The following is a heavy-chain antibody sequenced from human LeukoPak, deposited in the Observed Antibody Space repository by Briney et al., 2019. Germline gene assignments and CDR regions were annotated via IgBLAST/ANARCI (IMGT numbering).Heavy chain of an antibody. CDR3: TKSGPPDPY. V-gene: IGHV3-53*01. J-gene: IGHJ3*01. CDR1: GLTVSTNH. Sequence: GGSLRPSCAASGLTVSTNHMSWVRQAPGEGLEWVSVIYSGAGTNYADSVKGRFTISRDNSKNTLYLQMNSLRAEDTAMYYCTKSGPPDPYWGQGTMVTVSS. CDR2: IYSGAGT.